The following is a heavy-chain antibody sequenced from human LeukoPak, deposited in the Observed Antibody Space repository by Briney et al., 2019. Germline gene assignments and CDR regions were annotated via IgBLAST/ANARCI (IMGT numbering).Heavy chain of an antibody. CDR1: GFTFSSYG. J-gene: IGHJ4*02. V-gene: IGHV3-30*18. Sequence: TGGSLRLYCAASGFTFSSYGMHWVRQAPGKGLEWVAVISYDGSNKYYADSVKGRFTISRDNSKNTLYLQMNSLRAEDTAVYYCAKVGDILTGYYPPGYFDYWGQGTLVTVSS. CDR3: AKVGDILTGYYPPGYFDY. D-gene: IGHD3-9*01. CDR2: ISYDGSNK.